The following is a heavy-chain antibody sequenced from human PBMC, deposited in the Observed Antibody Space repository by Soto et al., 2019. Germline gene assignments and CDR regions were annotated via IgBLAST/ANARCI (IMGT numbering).Heavy chain of an antibody. D-gene: IGHD5-18*01. J-gene: IGHJ4*02. V-gene: IGHV3-23*01. CDR1: GFTFSSYA. Sequence: GGSLRLSCAASGFTFSSYAMSWVRQAPGKGLEWVSAISGSGGSTYSADSVKGRFTISRDNSKNTLYLQMNSLRVEDTALYFCAKSRGYREGYNFDYWGQGTLVTVSS. CDR2: ISGSGGST. CDR3: AKSRGYREGYNFDY.